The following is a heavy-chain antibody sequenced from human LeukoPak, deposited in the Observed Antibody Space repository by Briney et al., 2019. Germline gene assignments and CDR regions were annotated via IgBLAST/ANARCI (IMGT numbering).Heavy chain of an antibody. J-gene: IGHJ4*02. D-gene: IGHD1-1*01. Sequence: GSLRLSCAASGFTFSNYWMSWVRQTPGEGLEYLANINQVGSQTYYMDSVKGRFTISRDNAKNSLYLQMNSLRVEDTAVYYCATNSGKRFDYWGQGTLVTVSS. CDR1: GFTFSNYW. V-gene: IGHV3-7*01. CDR2: INQVGSQT. CDR3: ATNSGKRFDY.